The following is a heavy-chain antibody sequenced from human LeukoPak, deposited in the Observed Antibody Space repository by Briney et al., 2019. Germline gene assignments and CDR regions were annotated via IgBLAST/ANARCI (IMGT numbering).Heavy chain of an antibody. CDR1: GYTFTSYD. CDR2: MNPNSGNT. J-gene: IGHJ5*02. V-gene: IGHV1-8*01. Sequence: ASVKVSCKASGYTFTSYDINWVRQATGQGLEWMGWMNPNSGNTGCAQKFQGRVTMTRNTSISTAYMELSSLRSEDTAVYYCARGRKRNCSGGSCYRFDPWGQGTLVTVSS. CDR3: ARGRKRNCSGGSCYRFDP. D-gene: IGHD2-15*01.